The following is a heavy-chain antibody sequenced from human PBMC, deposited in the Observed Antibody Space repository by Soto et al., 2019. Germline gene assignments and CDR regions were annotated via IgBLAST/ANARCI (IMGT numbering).Heavy chain of an antibody. V-gene: IGHV1-18*01. CDR3: ARGGYYDSSGSRNYFYYGMNV. J-gene: IGHJ6*02. CDR1: GYTFSSYG. D-gene: IGHD3-22*01. Sequence: QVQLVQSGAEVKKPGASVKVSCKASGYTFSSYGINWVRQAPGQGLEWLGWVSPYDGYTNYAQILQGRVSMTTDTSTKTAYMEVRSLRSDDTAVYYCARGGYYDSSGSRNYFYYGMNVWGQGTTFTVSS. CDR2: VSPYDGYT.